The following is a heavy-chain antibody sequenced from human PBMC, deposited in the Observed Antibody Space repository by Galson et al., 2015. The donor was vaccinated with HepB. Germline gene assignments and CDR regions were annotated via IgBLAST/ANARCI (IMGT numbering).Heavy chain of an antibody. CDR3: ARDRPPPVISCALDI. D-gene: IGHD6-6*01. J-gene: IGHJ3*02. Sequence: SVTVSCKAAGSTFNNHAMHWVRQAPGLGLEWMGWINDGSGYTRYSEKFQGRVTITVDTSANTVYMELSSLRSEDTAVYYCARDRPPPVISCALDIWGQGTLVTVSS. CDR1: GSTFNNHA. V-gene: IGHV1-3*01. CDR2: INDGSGYT.